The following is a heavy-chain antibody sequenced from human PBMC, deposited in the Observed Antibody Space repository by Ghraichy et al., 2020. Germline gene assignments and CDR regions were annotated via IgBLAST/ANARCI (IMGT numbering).Heavy chain of an antibody. V-gene: IGHV4-34*10. Sequence: SETLSLTCAVYGGSISGNYWSWVRQPPGKGLEWIGEINHSRSTNYNPSLKSRITVSVDTSKNQFYLKLSSVTAADTAVYYCASGTYYLQKDDHPPGRGMDDWGQGTAVSVSS. CDR3: ASGTYYLQKDDHPPGRGMDD. CDR1: GGSISGNY. CDR2: INHSRST. D-gene: IGHD2-21*01. J-gene: IGHJ6*02.